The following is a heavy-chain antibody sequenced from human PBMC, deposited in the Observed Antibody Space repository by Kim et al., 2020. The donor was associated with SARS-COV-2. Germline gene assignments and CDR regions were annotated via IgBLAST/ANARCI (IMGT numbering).Heavy chain of an antibody. D-gene: IGHD3-22*01. V-gene: IGHV4-59*01. CDR2: IYYSGST. J-gene: IGHJ4*02. CDR3: ARGASAWFTNYFDY. CDR1: GGSISSYY. Sequence: SETLSLTWTVSGGSISSYYWSWIRQPPGKGLEWIGYIYYSGSTNYNPSLKSRVTISVDTSKNQFSLKLSSVTAADTAVYYCARGASAWFTNYFDYWGQGTLVTVSS.